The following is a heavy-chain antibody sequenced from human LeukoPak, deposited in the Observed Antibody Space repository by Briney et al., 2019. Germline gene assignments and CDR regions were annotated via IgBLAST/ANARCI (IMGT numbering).Heavy chain of an antibody. CDR3: ARGYDGGYMDV. CDR2: ISYDGSNK. Sequence: GGSLRLSCAASGFTFSSYAMHWVRRAPGKGLEWVAVISYDGSNKYYADSVKGRFTISRDNSKNTLYLQMNSLRAEDTAVYYCARGYDGGYMDVWGKGTTVTVSS. CDR1: GFTFSSYA. V-gene: IGHV3-30*04. J-gene: IGHJ6*03. D-gene: IGHD3-3*01.